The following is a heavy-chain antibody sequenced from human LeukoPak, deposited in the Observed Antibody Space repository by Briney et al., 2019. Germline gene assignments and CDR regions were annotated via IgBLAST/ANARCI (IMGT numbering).Heavy chain of an antibody. Sequence: GASVNVSCKASGYTFTNYAVNWLRQAPGQGLEWMGWINTNTGNPTYAQGFTGRFVFSLDTSVSTAYLQISSLKAEDTAVYYCARDHRDLTLVVPAAISVYYCYGMDVWGQGTTVTVSS. J-gene: IGHJ6*02. CDR3: ARDHRDLTLVVPAAISVYYCYGMDV. D-gene: IGHD2-2*02. CDR2: INTNTGNP. CDR1: GYTFTNYA. V-gene: IGHV7-4-1*02.